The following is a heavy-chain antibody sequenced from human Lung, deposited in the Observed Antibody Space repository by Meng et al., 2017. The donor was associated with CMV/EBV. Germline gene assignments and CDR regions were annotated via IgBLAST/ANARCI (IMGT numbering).Heavy chain of an antibody. Sequence: AXVXVSXXTSGYTFTTYYIHWVRQAPGQGLEWMGIINPRHGGTAYAHKFQGRVTMTRDTSTSTVYMELSSLRSEDTAVYYCARARYFDWLGFDPWGQGTLVTVSS. CDR1: GYTFTTYY. J-gene: IGHJ5*02. V-gene: IGHV1-46*01. CDR3: ARARYFDWLGFDP. CDR2: INPRHGGT. D-gene: IGHD3-9*01.